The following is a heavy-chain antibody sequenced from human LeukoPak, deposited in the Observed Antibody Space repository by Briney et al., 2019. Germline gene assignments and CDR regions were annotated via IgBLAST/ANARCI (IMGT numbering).Heavy chain of an antibody. CDR3: TKNRGDSSGIF. D-gene: IGHD2/OR15-2a*01. CDR2: IYSGGTT. Sequence: PGGSLRLSCAASGFTVSTNYMSWVRQAPGKGLEWVSIIYSGGTTYYADSVKGRFTISRDNSKNTLYLQMNSLRAEDTAVYYCTKNRGDSSGIFGGQGTLVTVSA. V-gene: IGHV3-66*01. CDR1: GFTVSTNY. J-gene: IGHJ4*02.